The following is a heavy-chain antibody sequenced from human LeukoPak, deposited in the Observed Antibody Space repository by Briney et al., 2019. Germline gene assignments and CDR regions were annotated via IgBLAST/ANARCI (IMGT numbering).Heavy chain of an antibody. V-gene: IGHV4-31*02. CDR3: ARDRGGYTYSHDY. CDR1: GGSINSGSFY. J-gene: IGHJ4*02. D-gene: IGHD5-18*01. CDR2: IYYSGTT. Sequence: SQTLSLTCTVSGGSINSGSFYWSWIRQRPGMGLEWIGYIYYSGTTLYNPSPKSRVIISIETSKNQFFLKLNSVTAADTAVYYCARDRGGYTYSHDYWGQGTLVTVSS.